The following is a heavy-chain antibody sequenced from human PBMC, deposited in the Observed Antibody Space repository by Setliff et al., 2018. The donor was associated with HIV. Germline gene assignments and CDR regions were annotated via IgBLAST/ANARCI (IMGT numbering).Heavy chain of an antibody. J-gene: IGHJ3*02. D-gene: IGHD3-10*01. CDR3: ATSAESGFGIHWGVFNI. CDR2: SYSSGST. CDR1: GGSTSTSGYY. V-gene: IGHV4-39*01. Sequence: PSETLSLTCTVSGGSTSTSGYYWGWIRQPPGKGREWIGSSYSSGSTYDNPSLKSRVTISVDTSKNQFSLKLKSVTAADTAVYYCATSAESGFGIHWGVFNIWGQGTRVTVSS.